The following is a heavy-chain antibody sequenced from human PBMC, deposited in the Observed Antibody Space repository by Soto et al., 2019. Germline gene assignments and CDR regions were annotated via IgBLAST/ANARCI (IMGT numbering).Heavy chain of an antibody. CDR1: GFTFSDYW. CDR2: IKPDGRDE. V-gene: IGHV3-7*03. Sequence: GGSLRLSCVASGFTFSDYWMTWVRQAPGQGLEWVANIKPDGRDEYHVSSVAGRFIISRNNVKNSLDLQMYSLRTEDTAVYYCARGRGAYSENNDFLDYWGQGALVTVSS. CDR3: ARGRGAYSENNDFLDY. J-gene: IGHJ4*02. D-gene: IGHD1-1*01.